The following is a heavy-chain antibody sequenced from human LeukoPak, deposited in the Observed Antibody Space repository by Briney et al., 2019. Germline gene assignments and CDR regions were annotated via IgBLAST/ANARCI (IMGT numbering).Heavy chain of an antibody. CDR2: INHSGST. CDR1: GGSFSGYY. CDR3: ARHRSPPAIVVVPAAPPSGGYYYMDV. Sequence: SETLSLTCAVYGGSFSGYYWSWIRQPPGKGLEWIGEINHSGSTNYNPSLKSRVTISVDTSKNQFSLKLSSVTAADTAVYYCARHRSPPAIVVVPAAPPSGGYYYMDVWGKGTTVTVSS. J-gene: IGHJ6*03. V-gene: IGHV4-34*01. D-gene: IGHD2-2*01.